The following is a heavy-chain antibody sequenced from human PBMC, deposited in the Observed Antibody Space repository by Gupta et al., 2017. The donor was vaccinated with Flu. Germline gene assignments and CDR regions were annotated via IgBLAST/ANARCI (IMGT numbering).Heavy chain of an antibody. CDR1: GYSFTSYW. Sequence: EVQLVQSGAEVKKPGESLKISCKGSGYSFTSYWIGWVRQMPGKGLEWMGIIYPGDSDTGYSPSFQGQVTISADKSISTAYLQWSSLKASDTAMYYCARHRSSVVTATDYYYYYGMDVWGQGTTVTVSS. CDR2: IYPGDSDT. D-gene: IGHD2-21*02. J-gene: IGHJ6*02. CDR3: ARHRSSVVTATDYYYYYGMDV. V-gene: IGHV5-51*01.